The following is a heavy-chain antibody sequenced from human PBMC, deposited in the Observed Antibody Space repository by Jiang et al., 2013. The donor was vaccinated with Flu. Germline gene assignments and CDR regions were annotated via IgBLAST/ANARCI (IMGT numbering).Heavy chain of an antibody. CDR2: FSQEDGEP. CDR1: GDTLSELS. D-gene: IGHD1-26*01. V-gene: IGHV1-24*01. CDR3: TTLWGLDY. Sequence: GAEVKKPGASLKVSCKVFGDTLSELSMHWVRQAPGKGLEWMGGFSQEDGEPIYAEKFQDRITLTQDTATDTVYMRLSALRSDDTAMYYCTTLWGLDYWGQGTLVIVSS. J-gene: IGHJ4*03.